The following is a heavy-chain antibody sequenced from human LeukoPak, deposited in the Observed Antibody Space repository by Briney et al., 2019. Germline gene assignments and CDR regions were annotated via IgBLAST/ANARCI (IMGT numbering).Heavy chain of an antibody. J-gene: IGHJ6*03. Sequence: GGSLRLSCTASGFTFGDYAMSWVRQAPGKGLEWVGFIRGKAYGGTTEYAGSVQGRFTISRDDSKSIVYLQMNSLKTEDTAVYYCTRVPVPYDYVWGSYRSYYYYYMDVWGKGTTVTVSS. CDR3: TRVPVPYDYVWGSYRSYYYYYMDV. V-gene: IGHV3-49*04. CDR1: GFTFGDYA. D-gene: IGHD3-16*02. CDR2: IRGKAYGGTT.